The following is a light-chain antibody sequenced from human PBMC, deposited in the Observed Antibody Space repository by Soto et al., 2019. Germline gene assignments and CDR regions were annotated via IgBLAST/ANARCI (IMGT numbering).Light chain of an antibody. CDR1: SSDVGGYKY. CDR3: SSYTSSSTYV. V-gene: IGLV2-14*04. CDR2: DVS. Sequence: GYECTCQSFPIPCTGTSSDVGGYKYVSWYQQHPGKAPKLTIYDVSNRPSGVSNRFSGSKSGNTASLTISGLQAEDEADYYCSSYTSSSTYVFGTGTKVTVL. J-gene: IGLJ1*01.